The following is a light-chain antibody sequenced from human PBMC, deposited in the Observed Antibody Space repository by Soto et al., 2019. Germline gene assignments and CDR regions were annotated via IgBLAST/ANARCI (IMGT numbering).Light chain of an antibody. CDR2: KAS. CDR3: QQDNSYPWA. Sequence: DIQMNQSPSTLSASVGDRVTITCRASQSISSWLAWYQQKPGKAHNLLIYKASSLESGVPTRFSGSRSGTELNLTIPSLQPDDFATYYCQQDNSYPWAFGQGTKVEIK. J-gene: IGKJ1*01. V-gene: IGKV1-5*03. CDR1: QSISSW.